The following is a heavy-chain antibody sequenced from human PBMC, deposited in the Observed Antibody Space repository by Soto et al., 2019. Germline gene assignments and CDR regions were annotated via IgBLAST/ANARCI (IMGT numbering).Heavy chain of an antibody. V-gene: IGHV3-74*01. CDR1: GFSLSVYW. J-gene: IGHJ3*02. CDR3: VRVLKSIGWHPDVIDM. Sequence: GGSLRLSCAASGFSLSVYWMHWVRQAPGKGLVWVSRIDTYGSATKYADSVEGRFSISKDSAENTLYLQMNNLRADDTAVYYCVRVLKSIGWHPDVIDMWGQGTMVTVSS. CDR2: IDTYGSAT. D-gene: IGHD6-19*01.